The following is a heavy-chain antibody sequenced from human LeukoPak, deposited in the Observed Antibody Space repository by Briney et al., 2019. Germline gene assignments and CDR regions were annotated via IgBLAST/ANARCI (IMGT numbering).Heavy chain of an antibody. CDR1: GGSFSGYY. CDR2: INHSGST. CDR3: ARDTGYILNWFDP. D-gene: IGHD5-12*01. J-gene: IGHJ5*02. Sequence: SETLSLTCAVYGGSFSGYYWSWIRQPPGKGLEWIGEINHSGSTNYNPSLKSRVTISVDTSKNKFSLKLSAVTAADTAVYYCARDTGYILNWFDPWGQGTLVTVSS. V-gene: IGHV4-34*01.